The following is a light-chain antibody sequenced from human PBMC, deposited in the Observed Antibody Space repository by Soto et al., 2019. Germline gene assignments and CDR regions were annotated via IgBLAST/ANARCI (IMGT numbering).Light chain of an antibody. CDR1: QSITTW. V-gene: IGKV1-39*01. J-gene: IGKJ1*01. Sequence: DIQMTQSPSTVSASVGDGVTITCRASQSITTWLAWYQQRPGKAPKLLIYDVSSLQSGVPSRFSGSRSGPDFTLTISSLQPEDFATYYCQPSYSSPPTFGQGTKVDIK. CDR2: DVS. CDR3: QPSYSSPPT.